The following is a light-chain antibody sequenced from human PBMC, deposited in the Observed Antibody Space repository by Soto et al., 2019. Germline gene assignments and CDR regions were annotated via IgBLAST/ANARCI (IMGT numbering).Light chain of an antibody. J-gene: IGKJ1*01. Sequence: EIVMTQSPATLSVSPGERATLSCRASQSVSSNLAWYQQKPGQAPRLLIYGASTRATGIPARFSGSGSGTEFTLTISRLHSEDSAVYYWQQNKNSPLTFGQGTKVEIK. V-gene: IGKV3-15*01. CDR3: QQNKNSPLT. CDR2: GAS. CDR1: QSVSSN.